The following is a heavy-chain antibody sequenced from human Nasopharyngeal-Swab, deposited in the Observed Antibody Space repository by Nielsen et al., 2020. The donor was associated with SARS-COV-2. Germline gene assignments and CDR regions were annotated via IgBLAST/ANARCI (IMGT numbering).Heavy chain of an antibody. V-gene: IGHV3-7*01. CDR3: ARDQVDHPYDYVWGSYRYTYSDH. J-gene: IGHJ4*02. CDR2: IKQDGSEK. Sequence: WSRQSPGKGLEWVANIKQDGSEKYYVDSVKGRFTISRDNAKNSLYLQMNSLRAEDTAVYYCARDQVDHPYDYVWGSYRYTYSDHWGQGTLVTVSS. D-gene: IGHD3-16*02.